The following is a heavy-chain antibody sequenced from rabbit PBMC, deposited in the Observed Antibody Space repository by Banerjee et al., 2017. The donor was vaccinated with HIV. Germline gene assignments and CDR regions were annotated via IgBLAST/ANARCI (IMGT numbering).Heavy chain of an antibody. CDR1: GFDFSSYYM. CDR2: IDPALGST. D-gene: IGHD6-1*01. V-gene: IGHV1S45*01. J-gene: IGHJ4*01. Sequence: QEQLEESGGGLVKPGGCLELFCKASGFDFSSYYMSWVRQAPGKGLEWIGYIDPALGSTYYASWVNGRFTISKTSSTTVTLQMTSLTAADTATYFCARNDVGTGFASNLWGQGTLVTVS. CDR3: ARNDVGTGFASNL.